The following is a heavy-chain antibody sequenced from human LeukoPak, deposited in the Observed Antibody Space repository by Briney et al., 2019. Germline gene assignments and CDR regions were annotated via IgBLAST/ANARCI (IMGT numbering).Heavy chain of an antibody. CDR2: IYYSGST. CDR1: GYSISSSNW. CDR3: ARERYSGSYYYYFDY. J-gene: IGHJ4*02. V-gene: IGHV4-28*03. D-gene: IGHD1-26*01. Sequence: PSDTLSLTCAVSGYSISSSNWWGWIRQPPGKGLEWIGYIYYSGSTYYNPSLKSRVTMSVDTSKNQFSLQLNSVTPEDTAVYYCARERYSGSYYYYFDYWGQGTLVTVSS.